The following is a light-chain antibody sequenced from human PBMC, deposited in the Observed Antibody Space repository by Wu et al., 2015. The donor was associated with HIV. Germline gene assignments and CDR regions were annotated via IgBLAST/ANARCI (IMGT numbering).Light chain of an antibody. CDR1: QSVSSSY. J-gene: IGKJ2*03. V-gene: IGKV3-20*01. CDR2: GAS. CDR3: QQYGSPLLYS. Sequence: EIVLTQSPGTLSLSPGERATLSCRASQSVSSSYLAWYQQKPGQAPRLLIYGASSRATGIPDRFSGSGSGTDFTLTISRLQPEDFAVYYCQQYGSPLLYSFGLGDQAGDQT.